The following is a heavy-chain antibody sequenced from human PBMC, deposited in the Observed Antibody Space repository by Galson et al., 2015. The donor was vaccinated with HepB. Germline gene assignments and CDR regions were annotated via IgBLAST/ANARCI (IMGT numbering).Heavy chain of an antibody. CDR3: TRDGLGYSSSWYDY. V-gene: IGHV3-49*04. J-gene: IGHJ4*02. CDR1: GFTFGDYA. Sequence: SLRLSCAASGFTFGDYAMSWVRQAPGKGLEWVGFIRSKAYGGTTEYAASVKGRFTISRDDSKSIAYLQMNSLKTEDTAVYYCTRDGLGYSSSWYDYWGQGTLVTVSS. D-gene: IGHD6-13*01. CDR2: IRSKAYGGTT.